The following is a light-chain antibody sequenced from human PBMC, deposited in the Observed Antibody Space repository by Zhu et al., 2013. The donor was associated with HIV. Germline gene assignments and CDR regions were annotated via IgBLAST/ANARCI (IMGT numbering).Light chain of an antibody. Sequence: IRMTQSPSSFSASTGDRVTISCRASQDISSYLAWYQQKPGEAPKLLIYTASTLQNGVPSRFSGSGSGTEFTLTINTLQPDDFATYYCQQYYTYSFGRGTKLQIK. J-gene: IGKJ2*01. V-gene: IGKV1-8*01. CDR1: QDISSY. CDR3: QQYYTYS. CDR2: TAS.